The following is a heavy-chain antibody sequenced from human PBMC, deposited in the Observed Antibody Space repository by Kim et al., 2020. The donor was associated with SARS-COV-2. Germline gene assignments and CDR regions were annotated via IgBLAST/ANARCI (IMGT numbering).Heavy chain of an antibody. V-gene: IGHV3-11*05. CDR3: ARANAGDSIPNDDS. CDR1: GFTFSDYY. Sequence: GGSLRLSCAASGFTFSDYYMSWIRQAPGKGLEWVSYITSSSSSANYADFVKGRFTISRDNAQNSLFLQMNSLRAEDTAVYYCARANAGDSIPNDDSWG. D-gene: IGHD3-3*02. CDR2: ITSSSSSA. J-gene: IGHJ5*01.